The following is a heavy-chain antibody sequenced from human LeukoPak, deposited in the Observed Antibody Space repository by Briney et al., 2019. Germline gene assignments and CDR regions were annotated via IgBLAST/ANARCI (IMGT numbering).Heavy chain of an antibody. V-gene: IGHV3-74*03. CDR1: GFTFSSYW. Sequence: GGSLRLSCAASGFTFSSYWMHWVRHAPGKGLVWVSRIRTDGTITTYADSVKGRFSISRDNAKNTLYLQVNSLRVEDTAVYYCAREGTGSYMDVWGKGTTVTVSS. CDR3: AREGTGSYMDV. D-gene: IGHD1/OR15-1a*01. J-gene: IGHJ6*03. CDR2: IRTDGTIT.